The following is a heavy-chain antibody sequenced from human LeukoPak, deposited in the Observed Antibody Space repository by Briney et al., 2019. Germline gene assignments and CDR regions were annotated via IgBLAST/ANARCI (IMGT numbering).Heavy chain of an antibody. Sequence: GGSLRLSCAASGFTFSSYGMSWVRQAPGKGLEWVSARTYYADSVKGRFTISRDNSKNTLYLQMNSLRAEDTAVYYCAKDSRILGLNYLDTGAKEPWSPSPQ. D-gene: IGHD2/OR15-2a*01. CDR3: AKDSRILGLNYLDT. J-gene: IGHJ4*01. V-gene: IGHV3-23*01. CDR2: RT. CDR1: GFTFSSYG.